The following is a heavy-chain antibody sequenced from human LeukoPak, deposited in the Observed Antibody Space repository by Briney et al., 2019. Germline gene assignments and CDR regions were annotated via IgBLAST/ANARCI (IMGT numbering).Heavy chain of an antibody. CDR1: GFTFGDHA. J-gene: IGHJ6*02. Sequence: GRSLRLSCTASGFTFGDHAMSWVRQAPGKGLEWVGFIRSKAYGGTTEYAASVKGRFIISRDDSTSIAYLRMNSLKTEDTAVYYCTRGPIQRWLYYGMGVWGQGTTVIVSS. CDR3: TRGPIQRWLYYGMGV. CDR2: IRSKAYGGTT. V-gene: IGHV3-49*04. D-gene: IGHD5-18*01.